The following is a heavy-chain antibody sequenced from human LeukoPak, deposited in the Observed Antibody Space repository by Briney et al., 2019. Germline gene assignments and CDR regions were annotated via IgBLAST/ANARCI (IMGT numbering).Heavy chain of an antibody. CDR1: GGSISSSTYY. D-gene: IGHD1-1*01. Sequence: PSETLSLTCTVSGGSISSSTYYWGWIRQPPGKGLEWIGSIYYSGSTYYNASLKSRVTISLDTSKNQFSLKLSSVTAADTAVYYCARGGGTIDPWGQGTLVTVSS. CDR2: IYYSGST. V-gene: IGHV4-39*07. CDR3: ARGGGTIDP. J-gene: IGHJ5*02.